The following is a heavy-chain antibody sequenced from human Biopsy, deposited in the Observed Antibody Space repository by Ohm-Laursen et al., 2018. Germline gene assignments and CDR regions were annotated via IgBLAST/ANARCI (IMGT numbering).Heavy chain of an antibody. V-gene: IGHV4-34*01. CDR3: ARAVDYYDPYYYYGLDV. D-gene: IGHD3-16*01. CDR2: INHSGST. J-gene: IGHJ6*02. Sequence: PSETLSLTWAVYGGSFSGYYWSWIRQPPGKGLEWIGEINHSGSTNYNPSLKSRVTISVDTSKNQFSLKLRSVTAADTAVYYCARAVDYYDPYYYYGLDVWGQGTTVTVSS. CDR1: GGSFSGYY.